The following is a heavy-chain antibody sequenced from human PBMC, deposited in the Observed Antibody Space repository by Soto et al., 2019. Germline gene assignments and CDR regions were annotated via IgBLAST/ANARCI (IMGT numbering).Heavy chain of an antibody. CDR3: ARDGIAVAGTLWFDP. D-gene: IGHD6-19*01. Sequence: SVKVSCKASGGTFSSYAISWVRQAPGQGLEWMGGIIPIFGTANYAQKFQGRVTITADESTSTAYMELSSLRSEDTAVYYCARDGIAVAGTLWFDPWGQGTLVTVSS. V-gene: IGHV1-69*13. CDR2: IIPIFGTA. J-gene: IGHJ5*02. CDR1: GGTFSSYA.